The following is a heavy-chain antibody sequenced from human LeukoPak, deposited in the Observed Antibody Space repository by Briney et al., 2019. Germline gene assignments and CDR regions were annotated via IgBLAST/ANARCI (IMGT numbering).Heavy chain of an antibody. J-gene: IGHJ4*02. CDR3: ARSSVSGTYSGGY. V-gene: IGHV4-39*07. Sequence: KPSETLSLTCSVSGGSISSSTYYWAWVRQPPGKGLEWIASIYYSGSTYYKESLKSRVTISADTSKNQFSLKLTSVTAADTAVYYCARSSVSGTYSGGYWGQGILVTVSS. CDR2: IYYSGST. CDR1: GGSISSSTYY. D-gene: IGHD3-10*01.